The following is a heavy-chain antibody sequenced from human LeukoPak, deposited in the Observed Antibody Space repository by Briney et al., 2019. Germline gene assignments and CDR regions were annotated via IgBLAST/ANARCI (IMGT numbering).Heavy chain of an antibody. Sequence: ASVKVSCKASGYTFTNYYMHWVRQAPGQGLEWMGIINPSGGSTSYAQRFQGRVTMTRDTSTSTVYMELSSLRSEDTAVYYCATWGGSSSPLPTMDVWGQGTTVTVSS. CDR1: GYTFTNYY. D-gene: IGHD6-13*01. V-gene: IGHV1-46*01. CDR3: ATWGGSSSPLPTMDV. CDR2: INPSGGST. J-gene: IGHJ6*02.